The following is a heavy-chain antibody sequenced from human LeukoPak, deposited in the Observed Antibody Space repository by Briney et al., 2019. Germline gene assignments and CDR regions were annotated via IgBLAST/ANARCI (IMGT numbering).Heavy chain of an antibody. CDR3: ASGIAAAAFKPFDI. CDR2: TYYRSKWYN. CDR1: GDSVSSNSAA. Sequence: SQTLSLTCALSGDSVSSNSAAWNWIRHSPSRGLEWRGRTYYRSKWYNDYAVSVKSRITINPDTSKNQFSLQLNSVTPEDTAVYYCASGIAAAAFKPFDIWGQGTMVTVSS. J-gene: IGHJ3*02. V-gene: IGHV6-1*01. D-gene: IGHD6-13*01.